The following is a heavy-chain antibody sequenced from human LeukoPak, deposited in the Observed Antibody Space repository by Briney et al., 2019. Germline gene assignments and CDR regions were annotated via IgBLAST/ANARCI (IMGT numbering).Heavy chain of an antibody. CDR3: ARDGGSFSYNMDV. J-gene: IGHJ6*02. D-gene: IGHD1-26*01. CDR1: GGTFISYA. V-gene: IGHV1-69*13. Sequence: ASVTVSCKASGGTFISYAIRWVRQAPGQGREWMGGIIPIFGTANYAQKFQGRVTITADESTRTVYMELSSLRSEDTAVYFCARDGGSFSYNMDVWGQGTTVTVSS. CDR2: IIPIFGTA.